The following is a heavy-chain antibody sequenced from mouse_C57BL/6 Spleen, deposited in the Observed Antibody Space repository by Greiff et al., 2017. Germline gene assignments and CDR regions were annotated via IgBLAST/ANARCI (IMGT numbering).Heavy chain of an antibody. CDR1: GFSLTSYG. V-gene: IGHV2-5*01. CDR2: IWRGGST. J-gene: IGHJ1*03. D-gene: IGHD1-1*01. Sequence: VQLQQSGPGLVQPSQCLSITCTASGFSLTSYGVHWVRQSPGKGLEWLGVIWRGGSTDYNEAYMSRMIITNDNSKSQVFFKKNSLQADDTAIYYCAAAIATVVADYWYFDVWGTGTTVTVSS. CDR3: AAAIATVVADYWYFDV.